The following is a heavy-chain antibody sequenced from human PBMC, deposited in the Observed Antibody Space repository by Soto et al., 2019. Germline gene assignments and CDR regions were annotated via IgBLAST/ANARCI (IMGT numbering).Heavy chain of an antibody. CDR3: ARGRYLDSSDYWVANLPFDH. D-gene: IGHD3-22*01. J-gene: IGHJ4*02. CDR2: ISRSGRGSA. Sequence: PGGSLRLSCAASGFTFNSYVMTWVRQAPGEGLEWVSSISRSGRGSAYYADSVKGRFTISSDNSENTLFLQMNHLRDEDTALSYCARGRYLDSSDYWVANLPFDHWGLGTLVTVSS. V-gene: IGHV3-23*01. CDR1: GFTFNSYV.